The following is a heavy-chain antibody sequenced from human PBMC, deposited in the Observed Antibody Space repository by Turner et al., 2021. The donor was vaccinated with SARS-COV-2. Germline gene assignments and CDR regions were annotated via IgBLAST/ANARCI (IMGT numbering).Heavy chain of an antibody. CDR1: GFNIGNSA. Sequence: VQLVESGGGLVQPGKSLRLSCVAYGFNIGNSAMHWVRQAPGKGLEWVAVISYDGSYKYYADSVKGRFTISRDNSKNTLYLQMNSLRAEDTAVYYCARARNYSSSWYGVDVPFDPWGQGTLVTVSS. CDR3: ARARNYSSSWYGVDVPFDP. V-gene: IGHV3-30-3*01. CDR2: ISYDGSYK. J-gene: IGHJ5*02. D-gene: IGHD6-13*01.